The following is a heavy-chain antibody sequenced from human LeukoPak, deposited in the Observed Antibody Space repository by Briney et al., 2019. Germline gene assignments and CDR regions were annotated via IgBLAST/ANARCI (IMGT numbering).Heavy chain of an antibody. D-gene: IGHD1-26*01. J-gene: IGHJ4*02. CDR1: GFTFSSYW. CDR2: IKEDGSEK. Sequence: RSGGSLRLSCAASGFTFSSYWMNWIRQAPGKGLEWVATIKEDGSEKYYVDSVKGRFTISRDNAKNSLYLQMNSLRAEDTAVYYCYCGTYSGFDNWGQGTQVTVSS. V-gene: IGHV3-7*01. CDR3: YCGTYSGFDN.